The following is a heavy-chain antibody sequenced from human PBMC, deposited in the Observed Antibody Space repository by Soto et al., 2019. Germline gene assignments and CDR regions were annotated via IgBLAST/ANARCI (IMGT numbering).Heavy chain of an antibody. J-gene: IGHJ5*02. Sequence: EVQLLESGGGLVQPGGSLRLSCAASGFAFSSYDMTWVRQAPGKGLEWVSAISGSGGSTYYADSVKGRFTISRDNSKNTLYLQMNSLRAEDTAVYYCAKDPGAVTNVWFDPWGQGTLVTVSS. CDR3: AKDPGAVTNVWFDP. CDR1: GFAFSSYD. V-gene: IGHV3-23*01. D-gene: IGHD4-17*01. CDR2: ISGSGGST.